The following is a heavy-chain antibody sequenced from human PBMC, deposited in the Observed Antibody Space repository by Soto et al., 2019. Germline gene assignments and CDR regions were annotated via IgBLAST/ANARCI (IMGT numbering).Heavy chain of an antibody. V-gene: IGHV1-8*01. CDR2: MNPRSGKT. CDR1: GYTFITYE. CDR3: ARGDSFTSSGYWLDA. Sequence: QLQLVQSGAELKKREASVKFSCNTCGYTFITYEITWVRQATGQGLEWVGWMNPRSGKTGYEKKFHGRIDMTRNTSINTAYLELTDLTAEYTSVYYCARGDSFTSSGYWLDAWGKRTQVTVSS. J-gene: IGHJ5*02. D-gene: IGHD6-13*01.